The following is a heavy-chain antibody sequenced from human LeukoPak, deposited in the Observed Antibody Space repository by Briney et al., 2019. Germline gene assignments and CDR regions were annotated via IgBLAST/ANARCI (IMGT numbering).Heavy chain of an antibody. V-gene: IGHV3-30*03. CDR1: GFTFSSYG. CDR3: ARSPAGNY. J-gene: IGHJ4*02. Sequence: GGSLRLSCAASGFTFSSYGMHWVRQAPGKGLEWVAVISYDGSNKYYADSVKGRFTISRDNSKNTLYLQMNSLRAEDTAVYYCARSPAGNYWGQGTLVTVSS. CDR2: ISYDGSNK.